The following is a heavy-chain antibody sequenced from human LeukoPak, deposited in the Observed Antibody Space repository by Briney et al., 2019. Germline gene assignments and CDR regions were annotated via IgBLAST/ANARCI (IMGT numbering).Heavy chain of an antibody. Sequence: GGSLRLSCATSGFTFNHYAMSWVRQAPGKGLEWVSSISGSGGSTNYADSVKGRFTISRDQSKSTLYLQLNSLRAEDTAVYYCAKTEGSSWSYYYYMDVWGKGATVTVSS. J-gene: IGHJ6*03. D-gene: IGHD6-13*01. V-gene: IGHV3-23*01. CDR1: GFTFNHYA. CDR3: AKTEGSSWSYYYYMDV. CDR2: ISGSGGST.